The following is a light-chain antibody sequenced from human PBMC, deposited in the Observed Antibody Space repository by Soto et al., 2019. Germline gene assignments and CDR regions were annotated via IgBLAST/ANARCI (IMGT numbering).Light chain of an antibody. Sequence: VLAQPASVSWSPGQSITISCTGASSDVGGYDFVSWYQHHPGTPPKLIIYEVAHRPSGVSHRFSGSKSASTASLTISGLQVEDEADYFCGSYSSTTTREVFGTGTKVTVL. V-gene: IGLV2-14*01. CDR3: GSYSSTTTREV. J-gene: IGLJ1*01. CDR2: EVA. CDR1: SSDVGGYDF.